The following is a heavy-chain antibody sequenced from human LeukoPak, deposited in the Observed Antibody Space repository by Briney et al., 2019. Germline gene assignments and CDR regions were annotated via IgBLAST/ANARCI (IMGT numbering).Heavy chain of an antibody. CDR2: ISSSSSTI. J-gene: IGHJ4*02. D-gene: IGHD6-6*01. CDR3: ARDRGSDSSSEQYFDY. Sequence: GGSLRLSCAASGFTFSSYSMNWVRQAPGKGLEWVSYISSSSSTIYYADSVKGRFTISRDNAKNSLYLQMSSLRAEDTAVYYCARDRGSDSSSEQYFDYWGQGTLVTVSS. V-gene: IGHV3-48*01. CDR1: GFTFSSYS.